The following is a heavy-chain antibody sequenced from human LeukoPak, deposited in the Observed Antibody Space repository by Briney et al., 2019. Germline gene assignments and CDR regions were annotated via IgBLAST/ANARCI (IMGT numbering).Heavy chain of an antibody. D-gene: IGHD3-22*01. Sequence: PSETLSLTCTVSGGSISSSDYYWGWIRQPPGKGLEWIGSIYYSGSTYYNPSLKSRVTISVDTSKNQFSLKLSSVTAADTAVYYCARGGHNVKKDYYDSSGYYYSDAFDIWGQGTMVTVSS. V-gene: IGHV4-39*07. CDR3: ARGGHNVKKDYYDSSGYYYSDAFDI. CDR2: IYYSGST. CDR1: GGSISSSDYY. J-gene: IGHJ3*02.